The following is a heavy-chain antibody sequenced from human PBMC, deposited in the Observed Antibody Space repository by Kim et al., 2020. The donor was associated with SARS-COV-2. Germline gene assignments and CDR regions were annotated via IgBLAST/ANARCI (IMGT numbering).Heavy chain of an antibody. CDR3: ARDSSSWYKGNAMDV. J-gene: IGHJ6*02. V-gene: IGHV3-48*02. D-gene: IGHD6-13*01. Sequence: DSVRGRFTISRDNAKNSLYLQMNSLRDEDTAVYYCARDSSSWYKGNAMDVWGQGTTVTVSS.